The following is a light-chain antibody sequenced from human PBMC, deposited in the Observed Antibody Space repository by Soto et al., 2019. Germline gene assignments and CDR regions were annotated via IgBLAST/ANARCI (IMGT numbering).Light chain of an antibody. V-gene: IGLV1-51*01. CDR3: EKRDRHSCAHV. CDR1: SSNIGNNY. J-gene: IGLJ1*01. Sequence: QSVLTQPPSVSAAPGQKVTISCSGSSSNIGNNYVSWYQQLPGTAPKLLIYDNNKRPSGIPDRFSGSKSGTSATLGITGLQTGDEVDYYCEKRDRHSCAHVFGTGTKVPVL. CDR2: DNN.